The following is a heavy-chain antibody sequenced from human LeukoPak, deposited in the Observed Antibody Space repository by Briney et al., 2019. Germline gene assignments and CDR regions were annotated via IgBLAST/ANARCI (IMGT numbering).Heavy chain of an antibody. J-gene: IGHJ4*02. CDR1: GGSISSSTYH. D-gene: IGHD3-22*01. V-gene: IGHV4-39*01. CDR3: ASYRSAYADY. Sequence: SETLSLTCTVSGGSISSSTYHWGWIRQPPGKGREWIGTIYYSGITDYNPSLKSRVTISVDTSKNQISLKLSSVTAADTAVYYCASYRSAYADYWGQGTLVTVSS. CDR2: IYYSGIT.